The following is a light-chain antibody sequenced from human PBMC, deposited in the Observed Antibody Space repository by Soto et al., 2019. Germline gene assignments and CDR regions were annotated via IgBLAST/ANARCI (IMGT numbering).Light chain of an antibody. Sequence: QSALTQSASVSGSPGQSITISCTGTSSDIGGYNYVSWYQQHPDKAPKLMIFEVSNRPSGVSNRFSGSKSGNTASLTISRLLPEDDAYYYCSSYTTSSTVAFGGGTKLTVL. CDR1: SSDIGGYNY. J-gene: IGLJ2*01. CDR3: SSYTTSSTVA. V-gene: IGLV2-14*01. CDR2: EVS.